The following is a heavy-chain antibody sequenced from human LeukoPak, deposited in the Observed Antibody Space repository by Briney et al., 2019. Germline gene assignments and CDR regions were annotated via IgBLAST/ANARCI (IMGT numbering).Heavy chain of an antibody. CDR1: GYSISSGYY. CDR3: ARAGRIAARLAFDY. Sequence: SETLSLTCTVSGYSISSGYYWGWIRQPPGKGLEWIGSIYHSGSTYYNPSLKSRVTISVDTSKNQFSLKLSSVTAADTAVYYCARAGRIAARLAFDYWGQGTLVTVSS. CDR2: IYHSGST. V-gene: IGHV4-38-2*02. J-gene: IGHJ4*02. D-gene: IGHD6-6*01.